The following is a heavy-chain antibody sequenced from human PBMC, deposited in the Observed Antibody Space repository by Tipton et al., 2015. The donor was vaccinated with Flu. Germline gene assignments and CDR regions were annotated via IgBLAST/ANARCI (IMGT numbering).Heavy chain of an antibody. D-gene: IGHD6-13*01. Sequence: GLVKPSETLSLTCTVSGGSISSYYWSWIRQPPGKGLEWIGYIYYSGSTNYNPSLKSRVTISVDTSKNQFSLKLSSVTAADTAVYYCAGDSAAHYGMDVWGQGTTVTVSS. CDR1: GGSISSYY. CDR3: AGDSAAHYGMDV. CDR2: IYYSGST. V-gene: IGHV4-59*08. J-gene: IGHJ6*02.